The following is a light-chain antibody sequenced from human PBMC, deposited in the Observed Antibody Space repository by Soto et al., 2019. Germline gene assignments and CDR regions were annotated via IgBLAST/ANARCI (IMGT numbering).Light chain of an antibody. Sequence: EIVLTQSPGTLSLSPGQRATLSCRASQSVTSNYLAWYQQKPGQAPSLLIYGASTRATGIPGRFSGSGSGTDFTLTITRLEPEDFAVYYCQQYGSSPRTFGQGTKLEI. J-gene: IGKJ2*01. CDR2: GAS. V-gene: IGKV3-20*01. CDR3: QQYGSSPRT. CDR1: QSVTSNY.